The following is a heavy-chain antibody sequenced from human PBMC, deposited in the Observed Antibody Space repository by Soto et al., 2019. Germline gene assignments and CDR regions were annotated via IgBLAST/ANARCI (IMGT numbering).Heavy chain of an antibody. D-gene: IGHD6-19*01. CDR1: GGSISSGDYY. CDR3: ARDPHPTYSSGWYNDY. CDR2: NYYSGST. V-gene: IGHV4-30-4*01. Sequence: SETLSLTCTVSGGSISSGDYYWSWIRQPPGKGLEWIGYNYYSGSTYYNPSLKSRVTISVDTSKNQFSLKLSSVTAADTAVYYCARDPHPTYSSGWYNDYWGQGTLVTVSS. J-gene: IGHJ4*02.